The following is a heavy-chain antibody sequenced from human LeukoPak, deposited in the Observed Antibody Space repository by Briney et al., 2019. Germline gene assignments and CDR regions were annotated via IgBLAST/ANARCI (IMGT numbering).Heavy chain of an antibody. D-gene: IGHD3-22*01. V-gene: IGHV3-74*01. CDR2: IYSDGSST. Sequence: GGSLRLSCAASGFTFSSSWMHWVRPAPGMGRVWVSRIYSDGSSTSYADSVKGRFTISRDNAKNTLYLQMNSLRAEDTAVYYCVRDDDRPDNGLDYWGQGTLVTVSS. J-gene: IGHJ4*02. CDR1: GFTFSSSW. CDR3: VRDDDRPDNGLDY.